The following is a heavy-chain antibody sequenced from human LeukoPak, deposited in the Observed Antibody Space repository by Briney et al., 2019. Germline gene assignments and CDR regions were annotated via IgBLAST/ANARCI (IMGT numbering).Heavy chain of an antibody. Sequence: PSGTLSLTCAVSGGSISSSNWWSWVRQPPGKGLEWIGEINHSGSTNYNPSLKSRVTISVDTSKNQFSLKLSSVTAADTAVYYCARVGYCSGGSCSDYWGQGTLVTVSS. CDR3: ARVGYCSGGSCSDY. CDR2: INHSGST. D-gene: IGHD2-15*01. J-gene: IGHJ4*02. CDR1: GGSISSSNW. V-gene: IGHV4-4*02.